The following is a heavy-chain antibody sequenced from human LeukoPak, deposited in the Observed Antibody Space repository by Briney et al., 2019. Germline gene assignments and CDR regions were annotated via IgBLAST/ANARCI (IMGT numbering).Heavy chain of an antibody. CDR1: GFTFDRYT. V-gene: IGHV3-21*01. J-gene: IGHJ5*02. Sequence: GGSLRLSCVASGFTFDRYTMNWVRQAPGKGLEWVSYISTSSTYIYYADSVRGRFTISRDNAKNSLYLQMNSLRVEDSAVYFCARDRGILVVPAATYYFDPWGQGTLVTVSS. D-gene: IGHD2-2*01. CDR3: ARDRGILVVPAATYYFDP. CDR2: ISTSSTYI.